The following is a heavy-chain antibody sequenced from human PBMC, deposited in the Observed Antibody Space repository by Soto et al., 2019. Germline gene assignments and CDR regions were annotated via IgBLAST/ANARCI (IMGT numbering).Heavy chain of an antibody. CDR2: IYYSGST. Sequence: SETLSLTCTVPGGSISSSSYYWGWIRHAPGKGLEWIGSIYYSGSTYYNPSLKSRVTISVDTSKNQFSLKLSSVTAADTAVYYCARQGSYGIYGMDVWGQGTTVT. CDR3: ARQGSYGIYGMDV. D-gene: IGHD5-18*01. J-gene: IGHJ6*02. V-gene: IGHV4-39*01. CDR1: GGSISSSSYY.